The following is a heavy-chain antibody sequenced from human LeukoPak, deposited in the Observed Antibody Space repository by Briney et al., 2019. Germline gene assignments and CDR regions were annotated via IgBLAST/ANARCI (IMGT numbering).Heavy chain of an antibody. CDR2: ISGSGGST. Sequence: GGSLRLSCAASGFTFSSYAMSWVRQAPGKGLEWVSAISGSGGSTYYADSVKGRFTISRDNSKNTLYLQMNSLRAEDTAVCYCAKDPGAARRYYYYYMDVWGKGTTVTVSS. D-gene: IGHD6-6*01. CDR3: AKDPGAARRYYYYYMDV. CDR1: GFTFSSYA. J-gene: IGHJ6*03. V-gene: IGHV3-23*01.